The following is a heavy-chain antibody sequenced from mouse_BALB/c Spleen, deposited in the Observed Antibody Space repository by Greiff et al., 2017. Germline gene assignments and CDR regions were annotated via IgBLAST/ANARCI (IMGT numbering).Heavy chain of an antibody. CDR1: GYTFTSYW. D-gene: IGHD1-2*01. CDR2: INPSNGRT. V-gene: IGHV1S81*02. Sequence: QVQLQQSGAELVKPGASVKLSCKASGYTFTSYWMHWVKQRPGQGLEWIGEINPSNGRTNYNEKFKSKATLTVDKSSSTAYMQLSSLTSEDSAVYYCARSYYGLYYAMDYWGQGTSVTVSS. CDR3: ARSYYGLYYAMDY. J-gene: IGHJ4*01.